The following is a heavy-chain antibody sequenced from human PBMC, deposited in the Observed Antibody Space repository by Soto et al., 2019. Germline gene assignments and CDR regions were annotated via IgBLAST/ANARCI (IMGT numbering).Heavy chain of an antibody. D-gene: IGHD3-10*01. J-gene: IGHJ5*02. V-gene: IGHV3-53*01. CDR2: IYSGGST. CDR3: ASDPPTYYYGSGSRNIRFDP. Sequence: PGGSLRLSCAASGFTVSSNYMSWVRQAPGKGLEWVSVIYSGGSTYYADSVKGRFTISRDNSKNTLYLQMNSLRAEDTAVYYCASDPPTYYYGSGSRNIRFDPWGQGTLVTVSS. CDR1: GFTVSSNY.